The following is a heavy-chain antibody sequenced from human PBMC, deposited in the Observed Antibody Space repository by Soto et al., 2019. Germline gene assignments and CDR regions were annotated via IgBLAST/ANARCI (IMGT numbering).Heavy chain of an antibody. D-gene: IGHD6-19*01. J-gene: IGHJ4*02. Sequence: QVQLVESGGGVVQPGVSLRLSCAVSGFTFSNFGMHWVRQAPGKGLEWVAVISYDGSNEYYEDSVKGRFTISRDNSQNTLHLQMNRLREEDTAMYYCAKSQSSGWYGVDYWGQGTLLTVSS. V-gene: IGHV3-30*18. CDR2: ISYDGSNE. CDR3: AKSQSSGWYGVDY. CDR1: GFTFSNFG.